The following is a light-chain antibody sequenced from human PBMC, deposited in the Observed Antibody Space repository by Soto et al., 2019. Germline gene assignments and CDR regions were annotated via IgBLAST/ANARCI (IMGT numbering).Light chain of an antibody. CDR3: QSYDSSLSVV. CDR1: SSNIGADYD. Sequence: QSVLTQPPSVSGAPGQRVTISCTGSSSNIGADYDVHWYQRLPGTAPKLLIAGNNNRPSGIPDRFSGSKSGTSACLAITGLQAEDEGDHYCQSYDSSLSVVFGGGTKSPS. V-gene: IGLV1-40*01. J-gene: IGLJ2*01. CDR2: GNN.